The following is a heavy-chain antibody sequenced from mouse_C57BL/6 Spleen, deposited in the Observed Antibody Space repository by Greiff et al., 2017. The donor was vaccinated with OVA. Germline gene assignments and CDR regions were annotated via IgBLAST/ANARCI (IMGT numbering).Heavy chain of an antibody. J-gene: IGHJ2*01. CDR2: IDPSDSET. V-gene: IGHV1-52*01. Sequence: QVQLQQPGAELVRPGSSVKLSCKASGYTFTSYWMHWVKQRPIQGLEWIGNIDPSDSETHYNQKFKDKATLTVDKSSSTAYMQLSSLTSEDSAVYYCARSGGVYDYDGGFDYWGQGTTLTVSS. D-gene: IGHD2-4*01. CDR3: ARSGGVYDYDGGFDY. CDR1: GYTFTSYW.